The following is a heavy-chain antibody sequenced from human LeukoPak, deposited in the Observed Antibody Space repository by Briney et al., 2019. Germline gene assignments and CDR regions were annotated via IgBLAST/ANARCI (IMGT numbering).Heavy chain of an antibody. J-gene: IGHJ6*03. CDR3: ARDPGYNWNDHYYYYMDV. D-gene: IGHD1-20*01. Sequence: SETLSLTCTVSGGSISSYYWSWIRQPAGKGLERIGRIYTSGSTNYNPSLKSRVTMSVDTSKNQFSLKLSSVTAADTAVYYCARDPGYNWNDHYYYYMDVWGKGTTVTVSS. V-gene: IGHV4-4*07. CDR2: IYTSGST. CDR1: GGSISSYY.